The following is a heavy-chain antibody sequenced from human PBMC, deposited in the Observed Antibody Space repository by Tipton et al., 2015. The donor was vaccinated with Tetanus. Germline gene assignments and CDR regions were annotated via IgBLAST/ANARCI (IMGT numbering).Heavy chain of an antibody. CDR1: GDSMTDFY. D-gene: IGHD6-13*01. CDR2: VYYTGST. Sequence: TLSLTCNVSGDSMTDFYWSWIRQPPGKGLEWIGYVYYTGSTNHNPSLKSRVTISMDRSKNQISLQLTSVTAADTAVYFCAGVTAQRTELYFDHWGQGTLVTVSS. J-gene: IGHJ4*02. V-gene: IGHV4-59*01. CDR3: AGVTAQRTELYFDH.